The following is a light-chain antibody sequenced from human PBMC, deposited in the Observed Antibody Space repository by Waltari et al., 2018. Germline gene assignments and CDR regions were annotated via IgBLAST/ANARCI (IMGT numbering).Light chain of an antibody. Sequence: DIQMTQSPSTLSASVGDRATITCRARQSISSWLAWYQQKPGKAPKLLIYDASSLESGVPSRFSGSGSGTEFTLTISSLQPDDFATYYCQQYNSYPLTFGGGTKVEIK. CDR2: DAS. J-gene: IGKJ4*01. CDR1: QSISSW. CDR3: QQYNSYPLT. V-gene: IGKV1-5*01.